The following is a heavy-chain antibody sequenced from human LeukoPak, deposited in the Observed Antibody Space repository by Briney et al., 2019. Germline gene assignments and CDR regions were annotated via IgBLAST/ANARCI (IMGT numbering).Heavy chain of an antibody. V-gene: IGHV3-30*18. J-gene: IGHJ4*02. D-gene: IGHD2-15*01. CDR3: AKGRYCSGGSCYQGEFDY. CDR1: GFTFSSYG. CDR2: ISYDGSNK. Sequence: GGSLRLSCAASGFTFSSYGMHWVRQAPGKGLEWVSVISYDGSNKYYADSVKGRFTISRDNSKNTLYLQMNSLRAEDTAVYYCAKGRYCSGGSCYQGEFDYWGQGTLVTVSS.